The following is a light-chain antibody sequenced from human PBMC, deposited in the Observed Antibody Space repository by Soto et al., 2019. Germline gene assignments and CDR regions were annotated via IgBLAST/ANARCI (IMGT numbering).Light chain of an antibody. V-gene: IGKV3-11*01. Sequence: EIVLTQSPSTLSLSPGERVTLSCRASQSVRNSLAWYHQKPGQAPRLLIYDASNMATGIPGRFSGSGSGTEFTLTISSLEPEDFAVYYCQQRSNWPWTFGQGTKVEIK. CDR1: QSVRNS. CDR2: DAS. J-gene: IGKJ1*01. CDR3: QQRSNWPWT.